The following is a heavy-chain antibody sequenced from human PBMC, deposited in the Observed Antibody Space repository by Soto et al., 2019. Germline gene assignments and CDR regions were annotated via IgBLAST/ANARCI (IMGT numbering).Heavy chain of an antibody. CDR2: IHPDGAT. V-gene: IGHV3-53*02. CDR1: GFDVSYNY. CDR3: GSIAVAEGFDP. J-gene: IGHJ5*02. Sequence: EVLLVETGGALMQPGGSLRLSCAASGFDVSYNYMSWVRQAPGKGLEWLSIIHPDGATYYAGSVKGRFTISRDNSKNTVHLQMNDLRGDDTAVYYCGSIAVAEGFDPWGQGTLVTVSS. D-gene: IGHD6-19*01.